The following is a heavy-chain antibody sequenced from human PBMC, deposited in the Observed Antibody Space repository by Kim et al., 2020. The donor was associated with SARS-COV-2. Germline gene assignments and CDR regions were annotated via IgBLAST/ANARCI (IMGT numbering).Heavy chain of an antibody. D-gene: IGHD1-20*01. Sequence: SVKVSCKASGGTFSSYAISWVRQAPGQGLEWMGRIIPILGIAKYAQKFRGRVTITADKSTSTAYMELSSLRCEDTAVYYCAREVDNWNYYYYYYMDVWGKGTTVTVSS. CDR2: IIPILGIA. CDR1: GGTFSSYA. J-gene: IGHJ6*03. CDR3: AREVDNWNYYYYYYMDV. V-gene: IGHV1-69*04.